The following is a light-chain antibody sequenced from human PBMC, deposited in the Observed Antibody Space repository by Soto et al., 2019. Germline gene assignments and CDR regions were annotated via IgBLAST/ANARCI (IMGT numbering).Light chain of an antibody. CDR2: EVI. J-gene: IGLJ2*01. Sequence: QSALTQPPSASGSPGQSVTIACTGTSSDVGSCKYVSWYQQHPGKAPKLIIYEVIKRPSGVPDRFSGSKSGNTASLTVSGLQAEDEADYYCSSYADSNHVEVLFGGGTQLTVL. CDR3: SSYADSNHVEVL. V-gene: IGLV2-8*01. CDR1: SSDVGSCKY.